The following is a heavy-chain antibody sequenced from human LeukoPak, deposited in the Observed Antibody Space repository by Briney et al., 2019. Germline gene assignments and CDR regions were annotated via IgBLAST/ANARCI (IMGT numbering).Heavy chain of an antibody. CDR3: ARGNVIMVRGVRDNYYYGMDV. Sequence: PSETLSLTCAVYGGAFSGYYWSWIRQPPGKGLEWIGEINHSGSTNYNPSLKSRVTISVDTSKNQFSLKLSSVTAADTAVYYCARGNVIMVRGVRDNYYYGMDVWGKGTTVTVSS. V-gene: IGHV4-34*01. J-gene: IGHJ6*04. D-gene: IGHD3-10*01. CDR1: GGAFSGYY. CDR2: INHSGST.